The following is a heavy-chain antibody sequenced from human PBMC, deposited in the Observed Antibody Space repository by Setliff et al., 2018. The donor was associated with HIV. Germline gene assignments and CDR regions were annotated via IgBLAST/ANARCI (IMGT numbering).Heavy chain of an antibody. CDR2: INPNSGGT. CDR1: GYTFTGYY. CDR3: ARDRGSYYEGSYYYYGMDV. Sequence: AASVKVSCKASGYTFTGYYMHWVRQAPGQGLEWMGWINPNSGGTNYAQKFQGRVTMTRDTSTSTVYMELSSLISEDTALYYCARDRGSYYEGSYYYYGMDVWGQGTTVTVSS. J-gene: IGHJ6*02. D-gene: IGHD1-26*01. V-gene: IGHV1-2*02.